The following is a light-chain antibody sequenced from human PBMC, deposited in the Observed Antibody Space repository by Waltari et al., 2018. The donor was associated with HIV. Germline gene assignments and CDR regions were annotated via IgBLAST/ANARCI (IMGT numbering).Light chain of an antibody. V-gene: IGLV3-21*02. CDR2: ADS. J-gene: IGLJ2*01. Sequence: YVRTQRTSLSVAPGQTARMTGGGSNIGGRRVHWYQQKPGQAPVLAVYADSARASGIPERCAGPNPGNTALVAISGVEAGYAADYSCQVWDSSSDHVVFGGGTELTVL. CDR3: QVWDSSSDHVV. CDR1: NIGGRR.